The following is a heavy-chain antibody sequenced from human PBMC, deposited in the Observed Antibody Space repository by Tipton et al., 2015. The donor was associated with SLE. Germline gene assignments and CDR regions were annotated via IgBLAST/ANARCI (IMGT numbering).Heavy chain of an antibody. Sequence: TLSLTCAVYGGSFSGFYWSWIRQPPGKGLEWIGDISHVRNTNFNPSLMSRATMSIDTSKNQFSLRLNSVTAADTAVYYCARSLRYSTSALDYWGQGTLVTVSS. CDR2: ISHVRNT. J-gene: IGHJ4*02. CDR3: ARSLRYSTSALDY. V-gene: IGHV4-34*01. D-gene: IGHD2-21*01. CDR1: GGSFSGFY.